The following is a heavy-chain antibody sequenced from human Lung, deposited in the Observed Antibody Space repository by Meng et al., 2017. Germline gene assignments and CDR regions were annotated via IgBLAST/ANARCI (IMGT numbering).Heavy chain of an antibody. V-gene: IGHV4-34*01. CDR3: ARPKQANWYFDL. CDR1: GGSFRGYH. CDR2: INHTGST. D-gene: IGHD1/OR15-1a*01. J-gene: IGHJ2*01. Sequence: HVQLQQGGAVLVKRSETLSLTLAVYGGSFRGYHWSWIRHPPGQGLGWIGEINHTGSTNYNPSLKSRVTISVDTSKNQFSLKLSSVTAADTAVYYCARPKQANWYFDLWGRGTLVTVSS.